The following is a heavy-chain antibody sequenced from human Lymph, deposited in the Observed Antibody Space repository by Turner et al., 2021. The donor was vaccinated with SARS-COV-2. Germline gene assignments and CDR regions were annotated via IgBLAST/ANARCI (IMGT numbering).Heavy chain of an antibody. CDR1: GGSISSYY. Sequence: QVQLQESGPGLVKPSETLSLTCTVSGGSISSYYWSWIRQPPGKGLEWIGYISNSGSTNYNPSLKSRVTISLDTSKNQFSLKLSSVTAADTGVYYCARHGNELGIQLWGQGTLVTVSS. CDR2: ISNSGST. V-gene: IGHV4-59*08. CDR3: ARHGNELGIQL. J-gene: IGHJ4*02. D-gene: IGHD5-18*01.